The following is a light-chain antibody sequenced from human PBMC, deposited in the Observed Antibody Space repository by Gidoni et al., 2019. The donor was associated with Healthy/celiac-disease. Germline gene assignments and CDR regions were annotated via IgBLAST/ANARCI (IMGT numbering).Light chain of an antibody. CDR3: QQYYNCPPT. CDR1: QSVRSN. Sequence: DIVITQTPAPLSVSPGERATLSCRASQSVRSNLAWYQQKPGQAPRLLIYGASTMHTGIPARFSGSGSGTEFTLTISSLQSEDFATYFCQQYYNCPPTFGQGTKVEIK. J-gene: IGKJ1*01. V-gene: IGKV3-15*01. CDR2: GAS.